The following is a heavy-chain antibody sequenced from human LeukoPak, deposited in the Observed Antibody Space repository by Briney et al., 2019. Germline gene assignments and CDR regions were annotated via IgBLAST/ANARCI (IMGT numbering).Heavy chain of an antibody. V-gene: IGHV4-34*01. CDR1: GGSFSGYY. Sequence: SETLPLTCAVYGGSFSGYYWSWIRQPPGKGLEWIGEINHSGSTNYNPSLKSRVTISVDTSKNQFSLKLSSVTAADTAVYYCARSYSSGWYSNNWFDPWGQGTLVTVSS. CDR3: ARSYSSGWYSNNWFDP. D-gene: IGHD6-19*01. CDR2: INHSGST. J-gene: IGHJ5*02.